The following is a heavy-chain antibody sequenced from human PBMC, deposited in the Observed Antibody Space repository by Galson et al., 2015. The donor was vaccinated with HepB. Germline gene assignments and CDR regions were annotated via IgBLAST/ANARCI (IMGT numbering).Heavy chain of an antibody. D-gene: IGHD5-24*01. CDR1: GFTFSSYG. V-gene: IGHV3-30*18. CDR3: AKDWSAAETWLQYPGPSYYFDY. Sequence: SLRLSCAASGFTFSSYGMHWVRQAPGKGLEWVAVISYDGSNKYYADSVKGRFTISRDNSKNTLYLQMNSLRAEDTAVYYCAKDWSAAETWLQYPGPSYYFDYWGQGTLVTVSS. CDR2: ISYDGSNK. J-gene: IGHJ4*02.